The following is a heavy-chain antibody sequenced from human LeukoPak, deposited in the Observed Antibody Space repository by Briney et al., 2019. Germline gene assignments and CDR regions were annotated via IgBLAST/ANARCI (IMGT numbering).Heavy chain of an antibody. CDR3: ARRNLKAAGNGREPNWFDP. CDR2: ISSSRSYI. J-gene: IGHJ5*02. CDR1: GFTFSSYS. V-gene: IGHV3-21*01. D-gene: IGHD6-13*01. Sequence: KPGGSLRLSCAASGFTFSSYSMNWVRQAPGKGLEWVSFISSSRSYIYYADSVKGRFTISRDNAKNSLYLQMNSLRAEDTAVYYCARRNLKAAGNGREPNWFDPWGQGTRVTVSS.